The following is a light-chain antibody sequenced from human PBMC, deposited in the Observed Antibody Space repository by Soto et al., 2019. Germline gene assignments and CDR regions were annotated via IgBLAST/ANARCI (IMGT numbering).Light chain of an antibody. CDR1: TSNIGEDYD. CDR2: ADN. J-gene: IGLJ2*01. Sequence: QSVLTQPPSVSGAPGQRVTISCTGTTSNIGEDYDVHWYQQLPGTAPKLLIYADNNRPSGVPDRFSDSTSGTSASLAITGLQAEDEADYYCQSYDSSLSGYVFGGGTKLTVL. CDR3: QSYDSSLSGYV. V-gene: IGLV1-40*01.